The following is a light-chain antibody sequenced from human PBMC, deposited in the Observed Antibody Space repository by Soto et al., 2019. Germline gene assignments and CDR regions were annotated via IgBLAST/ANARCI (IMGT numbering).Light chain of an antibody. Sequence: DIQMTQSPSTLSASVGDRVTITCRASQSINSWLAWYQQKPGKAPKLLIYDASSLKSGVPSRFSGSGSGTEFTLTISSLQPDDFATYYCQQYNSYPLTFGGGTKVDIK. J-gene: IGKJ4*01. V-gene: IGKV1-5*01. CDR2: DAS. CDR3: QQYNSYPLT. CDR1: QSINSW.